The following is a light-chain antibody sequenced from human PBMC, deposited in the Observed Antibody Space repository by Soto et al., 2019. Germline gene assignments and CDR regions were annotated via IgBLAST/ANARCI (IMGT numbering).Light chain of an antibody. CDR2: DAS. V-gene: IGKV3-11*01. Sequence: EIVLSQSRDTLALSKGEGASLSRSISKSVSAYLVWNQQKPGQAPRLLIYDASNRATGIPARFSGSGSGTDFTLTISSLVSGDVAVYYCQQRSNWLVITFGPGTKVDIK. CDR3: QQRSNWLVIT. CDR1: KSVSAY. J-gene: IGKJ3*01.